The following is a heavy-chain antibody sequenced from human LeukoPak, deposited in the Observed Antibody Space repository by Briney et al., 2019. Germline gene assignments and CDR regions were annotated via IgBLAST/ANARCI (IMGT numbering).Heavy chain of an antibody. Sequence: GGSLRLSCAASGFTFSSYWMSWVRQAPGKGLEWVSSISSSSSYIYYADSVKGRFTISRDNAKNSLYLQMNSLRAEDTAVYYCARDYYDFWSGYYPFDYWGQGTLVTVSS. V-gene: IGHV3-21*01. CDR3: ARDYYDFWSGYYPFDY. D-gene: IGHD3-3*01. J-gene: IGHJ4*02. CDR2: ISSSSSYI. CDR1: GFTFSSYW.